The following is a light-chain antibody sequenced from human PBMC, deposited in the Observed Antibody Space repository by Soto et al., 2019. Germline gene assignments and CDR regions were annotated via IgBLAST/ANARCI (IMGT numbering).Light chain of an antibody. Sequence: DIQLTQSPSTLSASVGDRVTLTCRAAQSLNSRLAWYQHRPGKAPRLLIYDASTLESGVPSRFSGSGSGTEFTLTINNLQPDDLATYYCQQYNSHWTFGQGTKVDIK. J-gene: IGKJ1*01. V-gene: IGKV1-5*01. CDR3: QQYNSHWT. CDR1: QSLNSR. CDR2: DAS.